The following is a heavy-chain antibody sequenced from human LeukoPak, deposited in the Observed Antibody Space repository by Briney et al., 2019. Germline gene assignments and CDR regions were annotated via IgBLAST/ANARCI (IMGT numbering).Heavy chain of an antibody. V-gene: IGHV3-33*01. CDR2: ILYDGSNK. CDR1: GFTFSSYG. D-gene: IGHD6-25*01. Sequence: PGRSLRLSCAASGFTFSSYGMHWVRQAPGKGLEWVAVILYDGSNKYYADSVKGRFTISRDNSKNTLYLQMNSLRAEDTAVYYCARVHLERESYGTDVWGKGTTVTVSS. CDR3: ARVHLERESYGTDV. J-gene: IGHJ6*04.